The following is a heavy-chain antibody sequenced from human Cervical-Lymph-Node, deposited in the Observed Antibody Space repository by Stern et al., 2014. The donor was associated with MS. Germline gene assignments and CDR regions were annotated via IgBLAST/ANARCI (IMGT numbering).Heavy chain of an antibody. V-gene: IGHV1-46*01. D-gene: IGHD6-19*01. CDR2: INPSGGST. CDR1: GYTFTSYY. J-gene: IGHJ6*02. Sequence: VQLVESGAEVKKPGASVKVSCKASGYTFTSYYMHWVRPAPGKGLEWMGIINPSGGSTSYAQKFQGRVTMTRDTSTSTVYMELSSLRSDDTAVYYCAREVAGHRLGMMDVWGQGTTVTVSS. CDR3: AREVAGHRLGMMDV.